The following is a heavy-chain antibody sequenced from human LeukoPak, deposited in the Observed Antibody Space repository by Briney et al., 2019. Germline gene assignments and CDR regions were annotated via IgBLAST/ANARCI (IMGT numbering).Heavy chain of an antibody. V-gene: IGHV1-18*01. CDR3: ARDRGVIVPTATDFDY. D-gene: IGHD2-2*01. CDR1: GYTFINYG. CDR2: ISVYNGNT. J-gene: IGHJ4*02. Sequence: ASVKVSCKASGYTFINYGISWVRQAPGQGLEWMGWISVYNGNTNHAQNLQGRVTMTTDTSTSTAYMELRGLRSDDTAMYYCARDRGVIVPTATDFDYWGQGTLVTVSS.